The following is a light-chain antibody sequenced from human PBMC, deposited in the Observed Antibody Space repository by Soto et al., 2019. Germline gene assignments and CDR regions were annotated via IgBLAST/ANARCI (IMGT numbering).Light chain of an antibody. CDR3: QQYNNWPRT. Sequence: ETVLTQSPATLSLSPGERATLSCRASRSISTYLALYQQNPGQAPRLLIYEALNRATGIPARFSGSGSGTDFTLTISSLEPEDFAVYYCQQYNNWPRTFGQGTKVDIK. CDR1: RSISTY. CDR2: EAL. V-gene: IGKV3-11*01. J-gene: IGKJ1*01.